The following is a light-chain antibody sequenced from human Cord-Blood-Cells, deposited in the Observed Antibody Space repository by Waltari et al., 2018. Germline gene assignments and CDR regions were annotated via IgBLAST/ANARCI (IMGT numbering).Light chain of an antibody. J-gene: IGKJ1*01. CDR2: WAS. V-gene: IGKV4-1*01. Sequence: DIVLTQSPDSLAVSLGARATINCKPSQSVLYSSNNNNYLAWYQQKPGQPPKLLIYWASTRESGVPDRFSGSGSGTDFTLTISSLQAEDVAVYYCQQYYSTPWTFGQGTKVEIK. CDR3: QQYYSTPWT. CDR1: QSVLYSSNNNNY.